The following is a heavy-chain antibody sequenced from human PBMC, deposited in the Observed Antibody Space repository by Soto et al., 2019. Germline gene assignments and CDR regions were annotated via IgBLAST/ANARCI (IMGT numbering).Heavy chain of an antibody. V-gene: IGHV4-34*01. CDR1: GGSFSGYY. CDR2: INHSGST. J-gene: IGHJ3*02. CDR3: ARLIVGATVGAFDI. Sequence: QVQLQQWGAGLLKPSETLSLTCAVYGGSFSGYYWSWIRQPPGKGLEWIGEINHSGSTNYNPSLKRRVTISVDTSKNQFSLKLSSVTAADTAVYYCARLIVGATVGAFDIWGQGTMVTVSS. D-gene: IGHD1-26*01.